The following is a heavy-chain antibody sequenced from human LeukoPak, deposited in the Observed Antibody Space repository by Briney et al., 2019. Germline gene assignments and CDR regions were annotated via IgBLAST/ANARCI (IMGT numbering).Heavy chain of an antibody. V-gene: IGHV3-64*01. CDR1: GFTFRNSA. D-gene: IGHD1-1*01. CDR3: ARWYNSLDV. Sequence: GGSLRLSCAASGFTFRNSATHWVRQAPGKGLEYVSGISSNGGSTYYANAVKCRFTISRDNSKNTVYLQVGSLRAEDMAVYYCARWYNSLDVWGQGTTVTVSS. J-gene: IGHJ6*02. CDR2: ISSNGGST.